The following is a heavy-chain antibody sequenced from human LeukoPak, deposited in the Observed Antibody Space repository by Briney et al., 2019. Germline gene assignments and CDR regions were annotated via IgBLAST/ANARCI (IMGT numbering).Heavy chain of an antibody. D-gene: IGHD5-24*01. CDR3: ARGADSRWVQFEY. V-gene: IGHV1-2*02. J-gene: IGHJ4*02. CDR1: GYTFTGYY. CDR2: INPNSGGT. Sequence: ASVKVSCKASGYTFTGYYMHWARQAPGQGLEWMGWINPNSGGTNYAQKFQDRVTMTRDTSISTAYMELSRLRSDDTAVYYCARGADSRWVQFEYWGQGTLVTVSS.